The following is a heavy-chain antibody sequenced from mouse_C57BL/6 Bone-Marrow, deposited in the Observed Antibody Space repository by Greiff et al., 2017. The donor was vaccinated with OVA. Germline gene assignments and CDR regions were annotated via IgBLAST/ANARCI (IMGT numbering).Heavy chain of an antibody. CDR2: IYPRSGNT. Sequence: QVQLQQSGAELARPGASVKLSCTASGYTFTSYGISWVKQRTGQGLEWIGEIYPRSGNTYYNEKFKGKATLTADKSSSTAYMELRSLTSEDSAVYFCARGTIYSRYFDVWGTGTTVTVSS. CDR1: GYTFTSYG. D-gene: IGHD2-1*01. J-gene: IGHJ1*03. V-gene: IGHV1-81*01. CDR3: ARGTIYSRYFDV.